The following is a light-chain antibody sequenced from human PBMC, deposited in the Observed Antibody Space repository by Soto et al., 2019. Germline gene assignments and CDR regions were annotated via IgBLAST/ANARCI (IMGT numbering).Light chain of an antibody. Sequence: DIQMTQSPSTLSASVGDRVTITCRASQSISSWLAWYQQKPGKAPKLLIYDASSLEIGVPSRFSGSGSGTEFTLTISSLQPDDFATYYCQQYNSFTWTFGQGTKVEIK. CDR3: QQYNSFTWT. V-gene: IGKV1-5*01. CDR2: DAS. CDR1: QSISSW. J-gene: IGKJ1*01.